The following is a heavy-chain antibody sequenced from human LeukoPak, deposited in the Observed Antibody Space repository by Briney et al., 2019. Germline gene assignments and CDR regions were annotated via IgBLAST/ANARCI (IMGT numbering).Heavy chain of an antibody. J-gene: IGHJ2*01. CDR3: ARGPYCGGDCYLNSWYFDP. Sequence: SETLSLTCAVYGGSFRGYYWSWTRQPPGKGLEWIGEINHSGSTNYNPSLKSRVTISVDTSKNQLSLKLSSVTAADTAVYYCARGPYCGGDCYLNSWYFDPWGRGTLVTVSS. CDR2: INHSGST. D-gene: IGHD2-21*01. V-gene: IGHV4-34*01. CDR1: GGSFRGYY.